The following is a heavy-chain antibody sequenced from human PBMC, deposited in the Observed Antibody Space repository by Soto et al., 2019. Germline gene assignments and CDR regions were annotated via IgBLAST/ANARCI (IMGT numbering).Heavy chain of an antibody. V-gene: IGHV3-30-3*01. CDR1: GFTFSSYA. CDR3: ATLYYYDSSGYDWYFDL. Sequence: QVQLVESGGGVVQPGRSLRLSCAASGFTFSSYAMHWVRQAPGKGLEWVAVISYDGSNKYYADSVKGRFTISRDNSKNTLYLQMNSLRAEDTAVYYCATLYYYDSSGYDWYFDLWGRGTLVTVSS. J-gene: IGHJ2*01. CDR2: ISYDGSNK. D-gene: IGHD3-22*01.